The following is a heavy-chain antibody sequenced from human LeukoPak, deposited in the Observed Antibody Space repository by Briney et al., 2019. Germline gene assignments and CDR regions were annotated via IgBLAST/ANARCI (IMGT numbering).Heavy chain of an antibody. V-gene: IGHV3-30*18. CDR1: GFTFSSYG. CDR2: ISYDGSDK. Sequence: GGSLRLSCAASGFTFSSYGMHWVRQAPGKGLEWVAVISYDGSDKYYEDSVKGRFTISRDNAKKTLYLQMNSLRVEDTAVYYCAKDSSLHNSDYGAFDIWGQGTMVTVSS. D-gene: IGHD6-25*01. CDR3: AKDSSLHNSDYGAFDI. J-gene: IGHJ3*02.